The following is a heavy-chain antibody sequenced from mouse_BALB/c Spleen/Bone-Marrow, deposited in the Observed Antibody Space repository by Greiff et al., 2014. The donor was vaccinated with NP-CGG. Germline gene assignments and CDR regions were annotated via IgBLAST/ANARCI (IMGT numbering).Heavy chain of an antibody. Sequence: VQLKESGTVLARPGASVKMSCKASGYSFTNYWMHWIKQRPGQGLEWVGAVYPENSDARYNQKFKGKAKLTAVTSASIAYMELSSLTNEDSAVYYCSRDNYAFAYWGQGTLVTVSA. D-gene: IGHD2-4*01. CDR3: SRDNYAFAY. CDR1: GYSFTNYW. CDR2: VYPENSDA. J-gene: IGHJ3*01. V-gene: IGHV1-5*01.